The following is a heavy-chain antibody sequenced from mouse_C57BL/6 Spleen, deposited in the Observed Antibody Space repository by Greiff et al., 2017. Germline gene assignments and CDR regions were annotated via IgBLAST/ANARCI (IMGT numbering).Heavy chain of an antibody. Sequence: EVQVVESEGGLVQPGSSMKLSCTASGFTFSDYYMAWVRQVPEKGLEWVANINYDGSSTYYLDSLKSRFIISRDNAKNILYLQMSSLKSEDTATYYCARERNYPYAMDYWGQGTSVTVSS. CDR2: INYDGSST. V-gene: IGHV5-16*01. J-gene: IGHJ4*01. CDR3: ARERNYPYAMDY. D-gene: IGHD2-1*01. CDR1: GFTFSDYY.